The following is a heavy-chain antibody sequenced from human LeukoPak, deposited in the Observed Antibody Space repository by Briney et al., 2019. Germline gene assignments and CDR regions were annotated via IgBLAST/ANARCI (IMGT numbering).Heavy chain of an antibody. CDR3: ARDRVARGLDY. CDR1: GGSISSYY. Sequence: TSETLSLTXTVSGGSISSYYWSWIRQTPGKGLEWIGYIYYSGSTNYNPSLKSRVTISVDTSKNQFSLKLSSVTAADTAVYYCARDRVARGLDYWGQGTLVTVSS. V-gene: IGHV4-59*01. D-gene: IGHD3-3*01. CDR2: IYYSGST. J-gene: IGHJ4*02.